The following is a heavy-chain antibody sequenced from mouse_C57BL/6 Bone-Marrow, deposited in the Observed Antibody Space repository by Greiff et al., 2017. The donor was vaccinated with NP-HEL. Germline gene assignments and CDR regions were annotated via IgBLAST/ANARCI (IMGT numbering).Heavy chain of an antibody. CDR2: IYPGSGST. D-gene: IGHD1-1*01. CDR1: GYTFTSYW. Sequence: QVQLQQSGAELVMPGASVKMSCKASGYTFTSYWITWVKQRPGQGLEWIGDIYPGSGSTNYNEKFKSKATLTVDTSSSTAYMQLSSLTSEDSAVYYCAREGHYGSSPYWGQGTTLTVSS. J-gene: IGHJ2*01. V-gene: IGHV1-55*01. CDR3: AREGHYGSSPY.